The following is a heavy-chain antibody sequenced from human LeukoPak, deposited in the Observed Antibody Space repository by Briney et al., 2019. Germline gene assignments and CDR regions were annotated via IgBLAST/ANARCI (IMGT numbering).Heavy chain of an antibody. CDR1: GFSFSTYG. CDR3: AKIDYCSGGGCYSKWFDY. Sequence: GGSLRLSCAASGFSFSTYGMIWVRQAPGKGLEWVSSISGSGVTSDSADSVKGRFTISRDNSRNTLYLQMNSLRADDTAVYYCAKIDYCSGGGCYSKWFDYWGQGTLVTVSS. V-gene: IGHV3-23*01. CDR2: ISGSGVTS. D-gene: IGHD2-15*01. J-gene: IGHJ4*02.